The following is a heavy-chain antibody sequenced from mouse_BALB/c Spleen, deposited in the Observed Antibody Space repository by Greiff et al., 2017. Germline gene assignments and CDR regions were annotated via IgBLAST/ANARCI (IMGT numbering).Heavy chain of an antibody. V-gene: IGHV1-80*01. CDR2: IYPGDGDT. D-gene: IGHD1-1*01. CDR1: GYAFSSYW. J-gene: IGHJ2*01. CDR3: ARAITTVHYFDY. Sequence: VQGVESGAELVRPGSSVKISCKASGYAFSSYWMNWVKQRPGQGLEWIGQIYPGDGDTNYNGKFKGKATLTADKSSSTAYMQLSSLTSEDSAVYFCARAITTVHYFDYWGQGTTLTVSS.